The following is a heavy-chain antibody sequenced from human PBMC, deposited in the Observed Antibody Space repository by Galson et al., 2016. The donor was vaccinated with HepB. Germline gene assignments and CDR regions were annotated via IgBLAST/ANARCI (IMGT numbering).Heavy chain of an antibody. Sequence: LSLTCTVSGGSISSGDYYWSWIRQPPGKGLEWIGYIYYSGSTYYNPSLKSRVTISVDTSKNQFSLKLSSVTAEDTAVYYCARGDDILTGTYYFDYWGQGTLVTVSS. CDR3: ARGDDILTGTYYFDY. V-gene: IGHV4-30-4*01. J-gene: IGHJ4*02. CDR2: IYYSGST. CDR1: GGSISSGDYY. D-gene: IGHD3-9*01.